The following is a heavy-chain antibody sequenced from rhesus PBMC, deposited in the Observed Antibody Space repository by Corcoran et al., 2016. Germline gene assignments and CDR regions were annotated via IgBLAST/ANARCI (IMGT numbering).Heavy chain of an antibody. J-gene: IGHJ4*01. CDR1: GYTFTGYS. Sequence: QVQLVQSGAEVKKPGASVKLSCKTSGYTFTGYSINWGRQAPGQRLEWMGMVSPGNGKTGYAQKCQGRLTLTMDTSTTTVYMELGRLRSEATAVYYCARDSEYTFFDYWGQGVLVTVSS. CDR2: VSPGNGKT. CDR3: ARDSEYTFFDY. D-gene: IGHD6-25*01. V-gene: IGHV1-200*01.